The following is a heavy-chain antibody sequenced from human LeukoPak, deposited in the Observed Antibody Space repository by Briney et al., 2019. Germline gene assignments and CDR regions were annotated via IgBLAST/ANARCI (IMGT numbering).Heavy chain of an antibody. CDR2: IKEDGSEE. CDR3: ARDGQNVDTAMVGPPYYYYYMDV. V-gene: IGHV3-7*01. CDR1: GFNFRSYW. D-gene: IGHD5-18*01. J-gene: IGHJ6*03. Sequence: GGSLRLSCAASGFNFRSYWMSWVRQSPGKGLDWVADIKEDGSEEFYVDSVKGRFTVSRDNAKNSLYLQINSLRAEDTAVYYCARDGQNVDTAMVGPPYYYYYMDVWGKGTTVTVSS.